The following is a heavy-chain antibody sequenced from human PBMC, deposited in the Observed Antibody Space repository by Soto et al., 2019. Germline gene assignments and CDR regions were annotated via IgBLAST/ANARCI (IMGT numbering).Heavy chain of an antibody. D-gene: IGHD1-26*01. CDR1: GFTFSSHA. CDR3: ARHSGSVQAGRNFDS. CDR2: IGTSHTPYYAA. Sequence: EVQVLESGGGLVQPGGSLRLSCAASGFTFSSHAMSWVRRAPGKGLEWVSAIGTSHTPYYAAYYADSVKGRFTISRDNSKNTLFLQMNSLGAEDTAVYYCARHSGSVQAGRNFDSWGQGTLVTVSS. V-gene: IGHV3-23*01. J-gene: IGHJ4*02.